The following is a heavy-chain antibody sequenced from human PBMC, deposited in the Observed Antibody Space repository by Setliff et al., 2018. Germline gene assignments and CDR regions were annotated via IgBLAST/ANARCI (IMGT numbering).Heavy chain of an antibody. D-gene: IGHD5-18*01. CDR1: GDTFRSYG. CDR2: TIPMFGTT. Sequence: SVKVSCKASGDTFRSYGISWVRQAPGQGLEWMGGTIPMFGTTNYAQKFQGRVTIITDESTSRAYMELSSLRSEDTAVYFCAREGVDTRSSTDYRYYMDVWGKGTTVTVSS. CDR3: AREGVDTRSSTDYRYYMDV. V-gene: IGHV1-69*05. J-gene: IGHJ6*03.